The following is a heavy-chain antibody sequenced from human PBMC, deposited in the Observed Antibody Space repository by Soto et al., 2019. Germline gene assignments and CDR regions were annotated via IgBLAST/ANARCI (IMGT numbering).Heavy chain of an antibody. CDR3: AILRRTTVPQFYFDS. V-gene: IGHV4-59*08. CDR2: IYNSGTT. Sequence: SETLSLTCTVSGGTISGYYWSWIRQAPGKGLEWIAYIYNSGTTNYNPSLKSRVTISEDSSKNQISLKLSSVTAADTAVYYCAILRRTTVPQFYFDSCGQGSLVPVSS. J-gene: IGHJ4*02. D-gene: IGHD4-4*01. CDR1: GGTISGYY.